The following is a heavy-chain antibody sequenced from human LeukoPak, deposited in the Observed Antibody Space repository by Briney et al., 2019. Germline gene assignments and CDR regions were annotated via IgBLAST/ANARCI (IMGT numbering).Heavy chain of an antibody. CDR3: AKDRGYCSGGSCYNYFDY. CDR1: GFTFSSTW. V-gene: IGHV3-74*03. CDR2: IISDGSST. D-gene: IGHD2-15*01. Sequence: GGSLRLSCAASGFTFSSTWMHWVRQAPGKGLVWVSRIISDGSSTAYAESVKGRFTISRDNAKNTLYLQMNSLRAEDTAVYYCAKDRGYCSGGSCYNYFDYWGQGTLVTVSS. J-gene: IGHJ4*02.